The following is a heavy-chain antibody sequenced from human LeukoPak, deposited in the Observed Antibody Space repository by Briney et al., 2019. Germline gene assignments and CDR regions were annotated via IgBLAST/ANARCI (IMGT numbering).Heavy chain of an antibody. CDR2: INQDGSEK. V-gene: IGHV3-7*01. J-gene: IGHJ4*02. D-gene: IGHD5-12*01. Sequence: PGGSLRLSCAASGFTFRSFWMTWVRQAPGKGLEWVANINQDGSEKYYVDSVKGRFTISRDNAKNSVYLQMNSLRAEDTAVYYCARDGGVSGYDLLDYWGQGTLVTVPS. CDR3: ARDGGVSGYDLLDY. CDR1: GFTFRSFW.